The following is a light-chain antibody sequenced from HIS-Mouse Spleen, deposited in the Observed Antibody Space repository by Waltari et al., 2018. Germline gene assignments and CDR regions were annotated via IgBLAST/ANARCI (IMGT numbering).Light chain of an antibody. V-gene: IGKV1-8*01. CDR2: AAS. CDR1: QGISSY. CDR3: QQYYSYPPYT. J-gene: IGKJ2*01. Sequence: AIRMTRSPSAIPASTGDRVTITFRASQGISSYLAWYQQKPGKAPKLLIYAASTLQSGVPSRFSGSGSGTDFTLTISCLQSEDFATYYCQQYYSYPPYTFGQGTKLEIK.